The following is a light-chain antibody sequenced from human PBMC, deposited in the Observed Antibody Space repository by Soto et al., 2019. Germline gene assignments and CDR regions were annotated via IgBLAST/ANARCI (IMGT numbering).Light chain of an antibody. CDR1: SSNIGAGYD. V-gene: IGLV1-40*01. J-gene: IGLJ1*01. CDR2: GNS. CDR3: QSYDSSLSSYV. Sequence: QSVLTQPHSVSGAPGQRVTISCTGSSSNIGAGYDVHWYQQLPGTAPNLLIYGNSNRPSGVPDRFSGSKSGTSASLAITGLQAEYEADYYCQSYDSSLSSYVFGTGTKLTVL.